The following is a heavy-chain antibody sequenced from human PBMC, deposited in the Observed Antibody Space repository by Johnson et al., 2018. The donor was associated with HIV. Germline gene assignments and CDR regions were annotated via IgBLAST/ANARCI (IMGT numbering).Heavy chain of an antibody. CDR2: IGTGGDT. Sequence: VQLVESGGGLVQPGGSLRLSCAASGFTFTTYDMHWVRQVTGKGLEWVSGIGTGGDTHYPDSVKGRFTISRENAKNSLYLQMNSLGAGDTAVYYCARSRWVSTLGALDIWGQGTMVTVSS. V-gene: IGHV3-13*01. CDR1: GFTFTTYD. D-gene: IGHD4-23*01. CDR3: ARSRWVSTLGALDI. J-gene: IGHJ3*02.